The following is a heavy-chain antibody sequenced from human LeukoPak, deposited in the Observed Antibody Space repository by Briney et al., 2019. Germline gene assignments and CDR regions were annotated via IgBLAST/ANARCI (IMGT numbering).Heavy chain of an antibody. V-gene: IGHV5-51*01. J-gene: IGHJ4*02. CDR1: GYSFTSYW. D-gene: IGHD3-3*01. CDR2: IYPGDSDT. CDR3: ARHPPNYDFWSGYLGFDY. Sequence: GESLKISCKGSGYSFTSYWIGWVRQMPGKGLEWMGIIYPGDSDTRYSPSFQGQVTISADKSISTAYLQWSSLKASDTAMYYCARHPPNYDFWSGYLGFDYSGQGTLVTVSS.